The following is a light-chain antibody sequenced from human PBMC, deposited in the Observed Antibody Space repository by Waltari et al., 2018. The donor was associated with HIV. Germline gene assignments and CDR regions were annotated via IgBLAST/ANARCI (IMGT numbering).Light chain of an antibody. J-gene: IGLJ2*01. CDR1: TSNIGSNY. Sequence: SVLTQPPSASGTPGQRVTISCSGSTSNIGSNYVFWYQHLPGTAPKLLIHRNDQRPAGVPDRFSGSTSGTSASLAISGLRSDDEADYYCVAWDDSLRGVLFGGGTKVAVL. CDR2: RND. V-gene: IGLV1-47*01. CDR3: VAWDDSLRGVL.